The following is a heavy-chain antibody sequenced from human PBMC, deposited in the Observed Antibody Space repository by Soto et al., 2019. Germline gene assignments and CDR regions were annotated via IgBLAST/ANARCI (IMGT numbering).Heavy chain of an antibody. J-gene: IGHJ4*02. Sequence: QVQLVQSGAEVKKPGASVKVSCKGSGYTFTSFGITWVRQAPGQGLEWMGWITTYSDNTNCAQKFQGRVTLTTATSTRTAYMELRSLRSDGTAVYYCARVGGVKGSHYVDASDYWGQGTMVTVSS. CDR3: ARVGGVKGSHYVDASDY. V-gene: IGHV1-18*01. D-gene: IGHD4-17*01. CDR2: ITTYSDNT. CDR1: GYTFTSFG.